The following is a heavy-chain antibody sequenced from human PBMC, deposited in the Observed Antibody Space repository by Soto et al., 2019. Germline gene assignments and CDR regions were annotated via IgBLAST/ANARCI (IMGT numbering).Heavy chain of an antibody. V-gene: IGHV3-30*03. CDR1: GFTFSSYG. D-gene: IGHD3-9*01. CDR2: ISYDGSNK. J-gene: IGHJ5*02. CDR3: RITIFRLVINEILLSNWFDP. Sequence: LRLSCAASGFTFSSYGMHWVRQAPGKGLEWVAVISYDGSNKYYADSVKGRFTISRDNSKNTLYLQMNSLRAEDTAVYYCRITIFRLVINEILLSNWFDPWGHGTLVTVSS.